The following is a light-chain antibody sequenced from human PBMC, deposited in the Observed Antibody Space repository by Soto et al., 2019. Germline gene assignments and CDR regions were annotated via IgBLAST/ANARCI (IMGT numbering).Light chain of an antibody. J-gene: IGKJ2*01. CDR1: QSISSY. CDR2: AAS. V-gene: IGKV1-39*01. CDR3: QQSYSTRMYA. Sequence: DIPMTQSPSSLSASVGDRVTITCRASQSISSYLNWYQQKPGKAPKLLIYAASSLQSGVPSRFSGSGSGTDLTLTISSLQPEDFATYYCQQSYSTRMYAFGQGTKLEIK.